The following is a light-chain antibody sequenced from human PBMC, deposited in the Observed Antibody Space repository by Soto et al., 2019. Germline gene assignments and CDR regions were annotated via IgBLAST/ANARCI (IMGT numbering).Light chain of an antibody. CDR2: EVT. CDR1: SSDVGAYNY. Sequence: QCVLTQPASVSVSPGQSITISCTGTSSDVGAYNYVSWYQQHPGKAPKLMIYEVTNRPSGVSIRFSGSKSGNPASLTISRLQPEDEADYYYCSYTSSSSIVFGTGTKVTGL. CDR3: CSYTSSSSIV. J-gene: IGLJ1*01. V-gene: IGLV2-14*01.